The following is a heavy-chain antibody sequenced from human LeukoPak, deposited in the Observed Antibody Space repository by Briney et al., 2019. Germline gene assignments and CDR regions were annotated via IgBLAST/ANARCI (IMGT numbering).Heavy chain of an antibody. Sequence: GGSLRLSCAASRFTVSSNYMTWVRQAPGKGLEWVSVIYSGGNTYYADSVKGRFTISRDNSKNTLYLQMNSLRAEDTAVYYCAKDLVGATPAGFDYWGQGTLVTVSS. CDR3: AKDLVGATPAGFDY. CDR2: IYSGGNT. CDR1: RFTVSSNY. D-gene: IGHD1-26*01. V-gene: IGHV3-53*01. J-gene: IGHJ4*02.